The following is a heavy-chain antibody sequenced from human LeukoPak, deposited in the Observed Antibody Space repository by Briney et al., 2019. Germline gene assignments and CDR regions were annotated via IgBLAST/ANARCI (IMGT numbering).Heavy chain of an antibody. Sequence: PGTSLRLSCAASGFTFSSLGIHWVRHAPGKGLEWVALISYDGSTGYYADSVRGRFTVSRDNSKTTVYLQMNRLRPEDTAVYHCAKDQSRAVTGTWDFWGQGTLVTVSS. D-gene: IGHD6-19*01. CDR1: GFTFSSLG. V-gene: IGHV3-30*18. J-gene: IGHJ4*02. CDR2: ISYDGSTG. CDR3: AKDQSRAVTGTWDF.